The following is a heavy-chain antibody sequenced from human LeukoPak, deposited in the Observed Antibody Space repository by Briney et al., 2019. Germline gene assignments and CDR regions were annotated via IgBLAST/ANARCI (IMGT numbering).Heavy chain of an antibody. CDR3: VGDQVDDTGYLR. V-gene: IGHV3-64D*06. CDR1: GFTFTTYT. D-gene: IGHD3-9*01. Sequence: PGGSLRLSCSASGFTFTTYTMYWVRQAPGKGLEYVSVINGDGRSTYYADSVEGRFTISRDNSKNTLYLQMSSLRAEDTAVYYCVGDQVDDTGYLRWGQGTRVTVSA. J-gene: IGHJ4*02. CDR2: INGDGRST.